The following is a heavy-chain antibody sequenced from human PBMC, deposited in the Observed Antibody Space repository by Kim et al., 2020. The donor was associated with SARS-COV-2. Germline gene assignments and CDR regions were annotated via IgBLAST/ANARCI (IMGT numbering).Heavy chain of an antibody. D-gene: IGHD2-21*02. J-gene: IGHJ3*02. CDR3: AREGPPSTGPYCGGDSLCGAFDI. V-gene: IGHV1-8*01. CDR1: GYTFTSYD. Sequence: ASVKVSCKASGYTFTSYDINWVRQATGQGLEWMGWMNPNSGNTGYAQKFQGRVTMTRNTSISTAYMELSSLRSEDTAVYYCAREGPPSTGPYCGGDSLCGAFDIWGQGTMVTVSS. CDR2: MNPNSGNT.